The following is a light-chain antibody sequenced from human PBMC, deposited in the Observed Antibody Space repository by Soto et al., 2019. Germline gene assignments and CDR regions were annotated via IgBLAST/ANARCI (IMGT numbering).Light chain of an antibody. Sequence: DTVLTQTPLSSPVTLGQPASISCRSSQSLVYRDGNTYLSWLQQRPGQPPRLLIYQVSNRFSGVPDRFSGSGAGKDFTLKISRVEAEDVAVYYCVQFSHFPRTFGQGTKVEIK. CDR1: QSLVYRDGNTY. CDR2: QVS. J-gene: IGKJ1*01. V-gene: IGKV2-24*01. CDR3: VQFSHFPRT.